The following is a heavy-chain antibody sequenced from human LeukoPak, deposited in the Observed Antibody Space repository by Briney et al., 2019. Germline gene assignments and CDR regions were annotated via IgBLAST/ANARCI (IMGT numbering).Heavy chain of an antibody. CDR3: AKEGDGYSDY. D-gene: IGHD5-24*01. CDR1: GFTFSSYG. CDR2: ISYDGSNE. V-gene: IGHV3-30*18. J-gene: IGHJ4*02. Sequence: GRSLRLSCAASGFTFSSYGMHWVRQAPGKGLEWVSTISYDGSNEYYADSVKGRFTISRDKSKNTLYLQLNSLRAEDTAVYYCAKEGDGYSDYWGQGTLVTVSS.